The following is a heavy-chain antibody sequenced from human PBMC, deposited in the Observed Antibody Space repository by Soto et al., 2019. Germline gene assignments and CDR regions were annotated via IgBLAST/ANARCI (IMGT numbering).Heavy chain of an antibody. V-gene: IGHV3-7*03. CDR3: VRAERLGGY. J-gene: IGHJ4*02. D-gene: IGHD3-16*01. CDR1: GFTFSSYW. CDR2: INQDGSEK. Sequence: EVQLVESGGGLVQPGGSLRLSCAATGFTFSSYWMIWVRQAPGKGLEWVANINQDGSEKYYVDSVKGRFTISRDNAKNSLYLQMNSRRAEDTAVYYCVRAERLGGYWGQGTLVTSPQ.